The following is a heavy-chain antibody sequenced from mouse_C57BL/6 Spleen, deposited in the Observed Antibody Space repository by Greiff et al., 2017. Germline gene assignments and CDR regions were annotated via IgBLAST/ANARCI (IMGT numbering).Heavy chain of an antibody. CDR3: ARNSYYAMDY. J-gene: IGHJ4*01. V-gene: IGHV2-2*01. CDR2: IWSGGST. CDR1: GFSLTSYG. Sequence: VQLQQSGPGLVQPSQSLSITCTVSGFSLTSYGVHWVRQSPGKGLEWLGVIWSGGSTDYNAAFISRLSISKDNSNSKGFFKMNRMRAYDKAIYYYARNSYYAMDYWGQGTSVTVSS.